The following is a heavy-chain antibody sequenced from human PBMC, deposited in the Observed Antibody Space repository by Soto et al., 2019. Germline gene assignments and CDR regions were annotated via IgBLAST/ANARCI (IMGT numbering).Heavy chain of an antibody. V-gene: IGHV3-73*01. CDR1: GFTVKNYQ. Sequence: GGSLRLSCVASGFTVKNYQMNWVRQASGKGLEWIGRIRNKVNSYATVYPASVRGRFRLSRDDSKNTAYLQMNSLRTDDTAVYYCATLPNVDGGVGGRYFDLWGRGTLVTVSS. CDR3: ATLPNVDGGVGGRYFDL. CDR2: IRNKVNSYAT. D-gene: IGHD4-17*01. J-gene: IGHJ2*01.